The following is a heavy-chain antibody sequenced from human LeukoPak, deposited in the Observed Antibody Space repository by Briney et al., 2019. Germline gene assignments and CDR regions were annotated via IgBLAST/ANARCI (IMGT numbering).Heavy chain of an antibody. J-gene: IGHJ2*01. V-gene: IGHV3-48*04. CDR1: GFTFSSYS. D-gene: IGHD4-17*01. Sequence: GGSLRLSCAASGFTFSSYSMNWVRQAPGKGLEWVSYISSSSSTIYYADSVKGRFTISRDNAKNSLYLQMNSLRAEDTAVYYCARVYPVARAVRYWYFDLWGRGTLVTVSS. CDR2: ISSSSSTI. CDR3: ARVYPVARAVRYWYFDL.